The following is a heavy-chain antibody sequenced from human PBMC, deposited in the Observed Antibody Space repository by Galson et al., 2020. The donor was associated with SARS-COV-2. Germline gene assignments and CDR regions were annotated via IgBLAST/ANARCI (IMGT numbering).Heavy chain of an antibody. J-gene: IGHJ4*02. CDR3: ARVLSYPYYFDY. D-gene: IGHD1-26*01. CDR2: ISYDGSNK. CDR1: GFTFSSYA. Sequence: GESLKISCAASGFTFSSYAMHWVRQAPGQGLEWVAVISYDGSNKYYADSVKGRFTISRDNSKNTLYLQMNSLRAEDTAVYYCARVLSYPYYFDYWGQGTLVTVSS. V-gene: IGHV3-30*04.